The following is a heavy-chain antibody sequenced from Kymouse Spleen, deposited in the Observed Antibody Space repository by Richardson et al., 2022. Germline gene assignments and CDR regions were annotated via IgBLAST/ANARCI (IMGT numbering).Heavy chain of an antibody. CDR1: GGSFSGYY. Sequence: QVQLQQWGAGLLKPSETLSLTCAVYGGSFSGYYWSWIRQPPGKGLEWIGEINHSGSTNYNPSLKSRVTISVDTSKNQFSLKLSSVTAADTAVYYCASHYYGSGSYYAFDIWGQGTMVTVSS. D-gene: IGHD3-10*01. J-gene: IGHJ3*02. V-gene: IGHV4-34*01. CDR2: INHSGST. CDR3: ASHYYGSGSYYAFDI.